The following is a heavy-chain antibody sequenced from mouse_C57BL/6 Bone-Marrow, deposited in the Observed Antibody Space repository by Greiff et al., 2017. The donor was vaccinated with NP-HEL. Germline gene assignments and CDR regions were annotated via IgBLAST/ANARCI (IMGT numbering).Heavy chain of an antibody. Sequence: VQRVESGAELARPGASVKLSCKASGYTFTSYGISWVKQRTGQGLEWIGEIYPRSGNTYYNEKFKGKATLTADKSSSTAYMELRSLTSEDSAVYFCARFYDGYYGRAMDYWGQGTSVTVSS. CDR2: IYPRSGNT. V-gene: IGHV1-81*01. J-gene: IGHJ4*01. CDR3: ARFYDGYYGRAMDY. D-gene: IGHD2-3*01. CDR1: GYTFTSYG.